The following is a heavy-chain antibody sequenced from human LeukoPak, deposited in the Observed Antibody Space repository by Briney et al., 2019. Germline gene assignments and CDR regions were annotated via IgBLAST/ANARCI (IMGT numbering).Heavy chain of an antibody. D-gene: IGHD1-1*01. CDR2: ISGSSGHT. J-gene: IGHJ4*02. CDR3: ANWGAGTKGLY. CDR1: GLTFSDHA. Sequence: GGSLRLSCAASGLTFSDHAMGWIRQAPGKGLEWVSSISGSSGHTYYADSVKGRYSISRDNSKNTVFLQINRLRAEDTAIYYCANWGAGTKGLYWGQGTLVTVSS. V-gene: IGHV3-23*01.